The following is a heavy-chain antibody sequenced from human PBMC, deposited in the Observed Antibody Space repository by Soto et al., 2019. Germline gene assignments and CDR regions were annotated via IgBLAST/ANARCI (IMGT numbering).Heavy chain of an antibody. D-gene: IGHD6-13*01. Sequence: QVQLVESGGGVVQPGRSLRLSCAASGFTFRSYAMDWVRQAPGKGLEWVAVISYDGTNKYYADSVKGRFTISRDNSKNTLPLQMNSLRPDDTAVYYCARGDSNSWSDFWGQGTLVTVSS. J-gene: IGHJ4*02. CDR1: GFTFRSYA. CDR3: ARGDSNSWSDF. V-gene: IGHV3-30*01. CDR2: ISYDGTNK.